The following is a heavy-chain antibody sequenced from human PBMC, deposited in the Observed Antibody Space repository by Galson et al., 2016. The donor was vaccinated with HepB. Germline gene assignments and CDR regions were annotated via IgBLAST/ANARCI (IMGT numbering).Heavy chain of an antibody. V-gene: IGHV3-48*03. CDR3: ASAPGAFYYYYAMDV. CDR1: GSTFSSYE. CDR2: ISSGGGTI. Sequence: SLRLSCAASGSTFSSYEMNWVRQAPGKGLEWLSYISSGGGTIYYAGSVKGRLTISRDNAKNSLYLQMSSLRADDTAVYYCASAPGAFYYYYAMDVWGQGTTVTVSS. J-gene: IGHJ6*02.